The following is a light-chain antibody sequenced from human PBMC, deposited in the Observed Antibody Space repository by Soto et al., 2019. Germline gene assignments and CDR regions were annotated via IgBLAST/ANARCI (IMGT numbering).Light chain of an antibody. CDR2: LAS. Sequence: DIQMTQSPSTLSGSVGDRVTITCRASQTISSWLAWYQQKPGKAPKLLIYLASTLQSGVPARFSGSGSAAEFTLSISSLQPDDFATYYCQQYGTSSRTFGQGTKVDIK. J-gene: IGKJ1*01. V-gene: IGKV1-5*03. CDR1: QTISSW. CDR3: QQYGTSSRT.